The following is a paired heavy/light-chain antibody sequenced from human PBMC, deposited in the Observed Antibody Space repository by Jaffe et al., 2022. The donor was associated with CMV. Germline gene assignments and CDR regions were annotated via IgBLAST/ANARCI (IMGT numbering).Light chain of an antibody. CDR2: LGS. J-gene: IGKJ5*01. CDR3: MQALQTPPT. CDR1: QSLLHSNGYNY. Sequence: DIVMTQSPLSLPVTPGEPASISCRSSQSLLHSNGYNYLDWYLQKPGKSPQLLIYLGSNRASGVPDRFSGSGSGTDFTLKISRVEAEDVGVYYCMQALQTPPTFGQGTRLEIK. V-gene: IGKV2-28*01.
Heavy chain of an antibody. D-gene: IGHD2-8*01. Sequence: EVQLVESGGGLVQPGRSLRLSCTASGFTFGDYAMSWVRQAPGKGLEWVGFIRSKAYGGTTEYAASVKGRFTISRDDSKSIAYLQMNSLKTEDTAVYYCTRGWEGRDIVLMVYAILVMDVWGKGTTVTVSS. CDR3: TRGWEGRDIVLMVYAILVMDV. J-gene: IGHJ6*03. CDR1: GFTFGDYA. CDR2: IRSKAYGGTT. V-gene: IGHV3-49*04.